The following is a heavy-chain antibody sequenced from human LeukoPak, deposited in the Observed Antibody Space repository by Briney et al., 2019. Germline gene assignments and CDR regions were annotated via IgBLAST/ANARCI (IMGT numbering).Heavy chain of an antibody. Sequence: GESLKISCKGSGYSFTSYWIGWVRQMPGKGLEWMGIIYPGDSDTRYSPSFQGQVTISADKSISTTYLQWSSLKASDTAMYYCASTTATTDDAFDIWGQGTMVTVSS. V-gene: IGHV5-51*01. CDR1: GYSFTSYW. D-gene: IGHD4-17*01. CDR3: ASTTATTDDAFDI. J-gene: IGHJ3*02. CDR2: IYPGDSDT.